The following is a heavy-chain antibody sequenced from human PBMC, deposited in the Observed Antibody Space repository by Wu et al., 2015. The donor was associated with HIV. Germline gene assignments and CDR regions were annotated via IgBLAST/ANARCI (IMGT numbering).Heavy chain of an antibody. CDR1: GGTFSNFA. J-gene: IGHJ1*01. CDR3: ATNYYDTGGYYRAEYFQH. D-gene: IGHD3-22*01. V-gene: IGHV1-69*14. CDR2: IIPLFGTT. Sequence: QVQLVQSGAEVKKPGSSVKVSCKTSGGTFSNFAIIWVRQAPGQGLEWMGRIIPLFGTTNYAQKFEGKVTFTADKSTSTAYMELSSLRSEDTAVYYCATNYYDTGGYYRAEYFQHWGQGTLVTVSS.